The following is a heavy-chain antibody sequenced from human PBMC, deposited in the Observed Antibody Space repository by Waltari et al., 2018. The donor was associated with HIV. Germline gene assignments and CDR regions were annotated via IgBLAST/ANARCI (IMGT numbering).Heavy chain of an antibody. CDR3: VACSGDSCY. J-gene: IGHJ4*02. CDR2: IRSKSYGGKT. D-gene: IGHD2-15*01. Sequence: EVQLVESGGGLVQPGRSLRLSCRGSGFTFGDYAMRWFRQAPGKGLEWVGFIRSKSYGGKTEYAASMKGRFIISRDDSKSIAYLQMNSLKTEDTAVYYSVACSGDSCYWGQGTLVTVSS. V-gene: IGHV3-49*03. CDR1: GFTFGDYA.